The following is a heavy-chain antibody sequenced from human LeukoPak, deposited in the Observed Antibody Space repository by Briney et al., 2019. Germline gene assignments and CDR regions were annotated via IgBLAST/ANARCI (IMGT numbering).Heavy chain of an antibody. CDR1: GGTFSSYT. Sequence: ASVKVPCKASGGTFSSYTISWVRQAPGQGLEWMGWISAYNGNTNYAQKLQGRVTMTTDTSTSTAYMELRSLRSDDTAVYYCAREGRDYYDSSEWGQGTLVTVSS. CDR2: ISAYNGNT. V-gene: IGHV1-18*01. D-gene: IGHD3-22*01. J-gene: IGHJ4*02. CDR3: AREGRDYYDSSE.